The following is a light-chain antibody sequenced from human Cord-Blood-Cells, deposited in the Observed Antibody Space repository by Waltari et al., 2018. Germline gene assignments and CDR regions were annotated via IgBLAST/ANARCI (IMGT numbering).Light chain of an antibody. CDR3: QQYNNWPLT. J-gene: IGKJ4*01. CDR2: GAS. V-gene: IGKV3-15*01. CDR1: QSVISN. Sequence: EIVMTQSPSTLSVSPGERATLPCRASQSVISNLAWYHQKPGQAPRPLIYGASTRATGIPARFSGSGSGTEFTLTISSLQSEDFAVYYCQQYNNWPLTFGGETKVKIK.